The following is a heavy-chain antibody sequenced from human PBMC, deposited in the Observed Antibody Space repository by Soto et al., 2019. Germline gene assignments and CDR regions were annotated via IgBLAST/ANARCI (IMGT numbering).Heavy chain of an antibody. J-gene: IGHJ5*02. CDR2: IYYSGST. Sequence: SETLSLTCTVSGGSISSYYWSWIRQPPGKGLEWIGYIYYSGSTNYNPSLKSRVTISVDTSKNQFSLKLSSVTAADTAVYYCARHPTVRGWFDPWGQGTLVTVSS. D-gene: IGHD4-4*01. CDR1: GGSISSYY. CDR3: ARHPTVRGWFDP. V-gene: IGHV4-59*08.